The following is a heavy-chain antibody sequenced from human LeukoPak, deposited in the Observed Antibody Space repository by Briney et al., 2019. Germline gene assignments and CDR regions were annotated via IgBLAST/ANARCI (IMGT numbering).Heavy chain of an antibody. J-gene: IGHJ4*02. CDR1: GFTFSSYA. CDR2: IYGGGST. CDR3: AREGSWAFDY. D-gene: IGHD3-16*01. V-gene: IGHV3-53*01. Sequence: GGSLRLSCAASGFTFSSYAMSWVRQLPGKGLEWVSVIYGGGSTHYADSVKGRFTISRDNSKNTLYLQMNSLRAEDTAVYYCAREGSWAFDYWGQGTLVTVSS.